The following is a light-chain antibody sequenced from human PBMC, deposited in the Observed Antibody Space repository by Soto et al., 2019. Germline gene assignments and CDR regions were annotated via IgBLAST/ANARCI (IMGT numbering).Light chain of an antibody. V-gene: IGKV1-5*03. Sequence: DIQMTQSPSTLSGSVGDRVTITCRASQTISSWLAWYQQKPGKEPKLLIYKASTLKSGVPSRFSGSGSGTEFTLTISSMQPDDFATYYCQQYNSYSEAFGQGTKVDI. J-gene: IGKJ1*01. CDR3: QQYNSYSEA. CDR1: QTISSW. CDR2: KAS.